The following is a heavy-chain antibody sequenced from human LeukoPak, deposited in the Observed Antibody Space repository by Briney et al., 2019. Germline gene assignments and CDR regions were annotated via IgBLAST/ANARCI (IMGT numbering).Heavy chain of an antibody. CDR2: ISGSGGST. Sequence: GALRLSCAASGFTFSSYAMSWVRQAPGKGLEWVSAISGSGGSTYYADSVKGRFTISRDNSKNTLYLQMNSLRAEDTAVYYCAKDWIKSSGWTDYWGQGTLVTVSS. J-gene: IGHJ4*02. D-gene: IGHD6-19*01. CDR1: GFTFSSYA. V-gene: IGHV3-23*01. CDR3: AKDWIKSSGWTDY.